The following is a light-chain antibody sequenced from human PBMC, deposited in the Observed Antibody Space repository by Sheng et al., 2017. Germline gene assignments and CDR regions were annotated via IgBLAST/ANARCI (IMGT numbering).Light chain of an antibody. J-gene: IGKJ4*01. CDR2: DAS. V-gene: IGKV1-33*01. Sequence: DIQMTQSPSSLSASVGDRVTITCQASQDISNYLNWYQQKPGKAPKLLIYDASNLETGVPSRFSGSGSGTDFTFTISSLQPEDIATYYCQQYDNTLAHFGGGTKWRS. CDR1: QDISNY. CDR3: QQYDNTLAH.